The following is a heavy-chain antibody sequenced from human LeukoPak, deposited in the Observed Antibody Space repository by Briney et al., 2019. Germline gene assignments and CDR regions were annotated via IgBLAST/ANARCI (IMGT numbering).Heavy chain of an antibody. CDR1: GGTFSSYA. CDR3: ARSEYSSSSGYYFDY. Sequence: SVKVSCKASGGTFSSYAISWVRQAPGQGLEWMGGIIPIFGTANYAQKFQGRVTITADESTSTAYMELSSLRSEDTAVYYCARSEYSSSSGYYFDYWGQGTLVTVSS. CDR2: IIPIFGTA. J-gene: IGHJ4*02. D-gene: IGHD6-6*01. V-gene: IGHV1-69*13.